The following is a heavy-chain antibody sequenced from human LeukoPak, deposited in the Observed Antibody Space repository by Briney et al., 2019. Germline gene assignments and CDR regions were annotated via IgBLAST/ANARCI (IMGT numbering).Heavy chain of an antibody. V-gene: IGHV4-38-2*02. CDR2: FYHSGST. CDR1: GYSISSGHY. CDR3: AREYDYGSGSWAY. D-gene: IGHD3-10*01. J-gene: IGHJ4*02. Sequence: PSETLSLTCTVSGYSISSGHYWGWIRPPPGKGLEWIGSFYHSGSTYYNPSLKSRVTISLDTSKNQFSLKLSSATAADTAVYYCAREYDYGSGSWAYWGQGTLVTVSS.